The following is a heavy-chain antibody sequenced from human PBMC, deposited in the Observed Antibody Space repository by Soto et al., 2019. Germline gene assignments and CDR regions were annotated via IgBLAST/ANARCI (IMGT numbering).Heavy chain of an antibody. CDR3: ARTASPAPFYDASADFER. D-gene: IGHD3-22*01. CDR2: IYYSGST. Sequence: SETLSLTCTVSGGSIINDNYYWIWIRQSPGKGLGWIAYIYYSGSTYYNPSLKSRLTISVDPSKNQFSLKLSSVTAADTAVYYCARTASPAPFYDASADFERWGQGTLVTVSS. J-gene: IGHJ5*02. V-gene: IGHV4-30-4*01. CDR1: GGSIINDNYY.